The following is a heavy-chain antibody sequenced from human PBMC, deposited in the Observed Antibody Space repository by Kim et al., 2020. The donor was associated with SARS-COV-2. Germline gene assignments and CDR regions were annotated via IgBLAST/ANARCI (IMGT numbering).Heavy chain of an antibody. CDR1: GFIVTTCY. CDR2: IHSDGTT. J-gene: IGHJ3*02. D-gene: IGHD3-16*02. CDR3: AKDQRRSYLGFDI. Sequence: GGSLRLSCAASGFIVTTCYMNWVRQAPGKGLEWVSVIHSDGTTYYADSVKGRFTISRDNSKNTLYLQMNSLRGDDTAVYYCAKDQRRSYLGFDIWGQGTVVTVSS. V-gene: IGHV3-66*02.